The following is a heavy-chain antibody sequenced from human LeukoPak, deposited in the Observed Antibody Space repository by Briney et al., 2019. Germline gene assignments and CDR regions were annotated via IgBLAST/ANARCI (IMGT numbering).Heavy chain of an antibody. D-gene: IGHD1-26*01. CDR3: ASSGSYRFDY. CDR1: GFTLSSYS. V-gene: IGHV3-48*02. Sequence: GGSLRLSCAASGFTLSSYSMNWVRQAPGKGLEWVSHITASGTAMFYADSVKGRFTISRDNAKNSLYLQMNSLRDEDTAVYYCASSGSYRFDYWGQGTLVTVSS. J-gene: IGHJ4*02. CDR2: ITASGTAM.